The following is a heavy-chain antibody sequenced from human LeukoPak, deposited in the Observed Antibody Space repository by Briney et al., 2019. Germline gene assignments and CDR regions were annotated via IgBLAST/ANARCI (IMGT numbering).Heavy chain of an antibody. CDR3: ARGVDIAAAPYGY. CDR1: GGSISNYY. D-gene: IGHD6-13*01. Sequence: SETLSLTCTVSGGSISNYYWSWLRQPPGRGLEWIGYIYYSGTTNYNPSLKSRVTISVDTSKNQFSLTLSSVTAADTAVYYCARGVDIAAAPYGYWGPGTLVTVSS. J-gene: IGHJ4*02. V-gene: IGHV4-59*01. CDR2: IYYSGTT.